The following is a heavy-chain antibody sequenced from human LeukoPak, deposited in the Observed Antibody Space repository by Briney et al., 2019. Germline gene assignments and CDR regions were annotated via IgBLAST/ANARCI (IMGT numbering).Heavy chain of an antibody. CDR2: ISTYNGNK. CDR1: GYTFTSYG. J-gene: IGHJ4*02. CDR3: ARSTIAVSVPDF. D-gene: IGHD6-19*01. Sequence: ASVKVSCKTSGYTFTSYGITWVRQAPGQGLQWMGWISTYNGNKNLAQDLQGRVTLTTHTSTGTAFMELRGLRSDDTAVYYCARSTIAVSVPDFWGQGTLVTVSS. V-gene: IGHV1-18*01.